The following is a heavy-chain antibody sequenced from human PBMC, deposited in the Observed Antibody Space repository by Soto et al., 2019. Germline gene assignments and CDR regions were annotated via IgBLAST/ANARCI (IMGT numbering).Heavy chain of an antibody. J-gene: IGHJ3*02. CDR3: AKLATYSTISPFDI. CDR1: GYNFTNFC. Sequence: ASVKVSCKASGYNFTNFCINWLLEAPGQGLEWVGWISPYSGNTNYAQKFRGRVTMTTDATTAYMELRSLRSDDAAVYYCAKLATYSTISPFDIWGQGTMVTVSS. CDR2: ISPYSGNT. V-gene: IGHV1-18*01. D-gene: IGHD1-26*01.